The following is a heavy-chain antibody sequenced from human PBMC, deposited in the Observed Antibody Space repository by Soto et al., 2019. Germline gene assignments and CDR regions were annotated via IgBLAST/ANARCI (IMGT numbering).Heavy chain of an antibody. Sequence: SGPTLVNPTQTLTLTCTFSGFSLSTSGMCVSWIRQPPGKALEWLALIDWDDDKYYSTSLKTRLTISKDTSKNQVVLTMTNMDPVDTATYYCARYYYDSSGYPDRSFDDWGQGTLVTVSS. J-gene: IGHJ4*02. V-gene: IGHV2-70*01. CDR1: GFSLSTSGMC. CDR2: IDWDDDK. D-gene: IGHD3-22*01. CDR3: ARYYYDSSGYPDRSFDD.